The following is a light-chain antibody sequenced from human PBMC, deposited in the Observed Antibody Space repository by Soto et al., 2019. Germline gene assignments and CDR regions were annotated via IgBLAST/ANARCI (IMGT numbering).Light chain of an antibody. CDR3: QQHNSWPPV. V-gene: IGKV3-15*01. J-gene: IGKJ2*01. Sequence: EIVMTQSPATLSVSPGERATLSCRASQSVNRNLAWYQQKPGHSPRLLIYGASTRVTGIPARFSGSGSGTEFTLTISSLQSEDFAIYYCQQHNSWPPVFGQGTKLEIK. CDR1: QSVNRN. CDR2: GAS.